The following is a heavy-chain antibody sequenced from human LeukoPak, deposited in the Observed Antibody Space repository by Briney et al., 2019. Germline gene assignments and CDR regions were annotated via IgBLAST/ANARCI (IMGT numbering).Heavy chain of an antibody. CDR3: ARDFDYYDSSGRDY. D-gene: IGHD3-22*01. CDR2: INPNSGGT. J-gene: IGHJ4*02. V-gene: IGHV1-2*02. Sequence: ASVRVSCTASGYTFTVYYMHWVRQAPGRGLEWVGWINPNSGGTNYAQKFQGRVTMTRDTSISTAYMELSRLRSDDTAVYYCARDFDYYDSSGRDYWGQGTLVTVSS. CDR1: GYTFTVYY.